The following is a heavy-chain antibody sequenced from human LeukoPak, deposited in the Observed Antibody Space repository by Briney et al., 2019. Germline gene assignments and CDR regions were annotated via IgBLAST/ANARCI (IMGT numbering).Heavy chain of an antibody. CDR1: GGSFSGYY. D-gene: IGHD4/OR15-4a*01. J-gene: IGHJ6*02. V-gene: IGHV4-34*01. CDR2: INHSGST. CDR3: ARGRKSLNYYYDYGMDV. Sequence: SETLSLTCGVYGGSFSGYYWSWIRQPPGKGLEWIGEINHSGSTNYNPSLKSRVTISVDTSKNQFSLKLSSVTAADTAVYYCARGRKSLNYYYDYGMDVWGQGTTVTVSS.